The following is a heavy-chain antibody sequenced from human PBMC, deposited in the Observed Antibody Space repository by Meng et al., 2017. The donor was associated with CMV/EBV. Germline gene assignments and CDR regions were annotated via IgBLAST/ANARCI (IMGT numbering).Heavy chain of an antibody. J-gene: IGHJ6*02. CDR2: IYSGGST. CDR1: GFTVSSNY. V-gene: IGHV3-53*01. Sequence: GESLKISCAASGFTVSSNYMSWVRQAPGKGLEWVSVIYSGGSTYYADSVKGRFTISRDNSKNTLYLQMNSLRAEDTVVYYCARVATVRFLEVSGMDVWGQGTTVTVSS. CDR3: ARVATVRFLEVSGMDV. D-gene: IGHD3-3*01.